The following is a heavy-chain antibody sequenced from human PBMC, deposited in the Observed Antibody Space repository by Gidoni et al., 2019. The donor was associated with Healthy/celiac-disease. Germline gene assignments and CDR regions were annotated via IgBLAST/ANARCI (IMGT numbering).Heavy chain of an antibody. D-gene: IGHD3-9*01. Sequence: QVQLQESGPGLVKPSETLSLTCPVSGGSISSYYWSWIREPPGKGLEWIGYFYYSGNTNYNPSRKSRDTISGDKTKNQCSQKLSSVTAAETAVYYCARGEYDILTGYVVDYWGQGTMVTVSS. J-gene: IGHJ4*02. CDR2: FYYSGNT. CDR1: GGSISSYY. CDR3: ARGEYDILTGYVVDY. V-gene: IGHV4-59*01.